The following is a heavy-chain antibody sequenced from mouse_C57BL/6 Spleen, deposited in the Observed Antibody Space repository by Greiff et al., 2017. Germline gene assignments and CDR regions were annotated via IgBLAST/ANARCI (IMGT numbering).Heavy chain of an antibody. CDR2: INPNNGGT. D-gene: IGHD1-1*01. V-gene: IGHV1-26*01. CDR1: GYTFTDYY. Sequence: EVQLQQSGPELVKPGASVKISCKASGYTFTDYYMNWVKQSHGKSLEWIGDINPNNGGTSYNQKFKGKATLTVDKSSSTAYMELRSLTSEDSAVYYCASQDRDYYGSSYAMDYWGQGTSVTVSS. CDR3: ASQDRDYYGSSYAMDY. J-gene: IGHJ4*01.